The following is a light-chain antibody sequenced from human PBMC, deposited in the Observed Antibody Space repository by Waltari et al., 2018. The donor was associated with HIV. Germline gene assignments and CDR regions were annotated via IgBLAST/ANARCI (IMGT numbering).Light chain of an antibody. CDR2: EGS. V-gene: IGLV2-23*01. Sequence: QSALTQPASVSGSRGQSITISCTGTSSDVGRYNLVSWYQQHPGKAPKLMIYEGSKRPSGVSTRFSCSKSGNTASLTISGLQTEDEADYYCCSYAGNREIFGGGTKLTVL. CDR3: CSYAGNREI. J-gene: IGLJ2*01. CDR1: SSDVGRYNL.